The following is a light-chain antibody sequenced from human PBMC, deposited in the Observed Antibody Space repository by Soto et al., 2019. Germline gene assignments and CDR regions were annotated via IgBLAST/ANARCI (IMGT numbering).Light chain of an antibody. CDR3: QHYVTSLTT. V-gene: IGKV3-20*01. CDR2: GAS. Sequence: EIVMTQSPATLSVSPGERATLSCRASQRVSSNLAWYQQKPGQAPRLPIYGASIRVRGIPDRFIGSGSGTDFTLTISRLEPEDFAVYYCQHYVTSLTTFGQGTKVDIK. J-gene: IGKJ1*01. CDR1: QRVSSN.